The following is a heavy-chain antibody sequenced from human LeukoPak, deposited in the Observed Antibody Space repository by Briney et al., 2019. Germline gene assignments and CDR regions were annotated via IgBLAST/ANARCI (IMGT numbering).Heavy chain of an antibody. Sequence: SETLSLTCSVSGYSISSGYYWGWIRQPPGKGLEWIGSIYPSGTTYYNPSLKSRVTISVDTSKNQFSLELNSVTAADTAVYYCAAAFDYWGQGILVTVSS. D-gene: IGHD6-25*01. CDR3: AAAFDY. CDR2: IYPSGTT. V-gene: IGHV4-38-2*02. CDR1: GYSISSGYY. J-gene: IGHJ4*02.